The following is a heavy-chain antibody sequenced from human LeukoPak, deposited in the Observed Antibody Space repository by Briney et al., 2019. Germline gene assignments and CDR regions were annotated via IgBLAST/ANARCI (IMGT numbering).Heavy chain of an antibody. Sequence: PSETLSVTCTVSGGSISSYYWSWIRQPPGNGLEWIGYIYYSGSTNYNPSLKSRVTISVDTSKNQFSLKLSSVTAADTAVYYCARPSGGSWRWYFDLWGRGTLVTVSS. V-gene: IGHV4-59*08. CDR1: GGSISSYY. J-gene: IGHJ2*01. CDR2: IYYSGST. D-gene: IGHD2-15*01. CDR3: ARPSGGSWRWYFDL.